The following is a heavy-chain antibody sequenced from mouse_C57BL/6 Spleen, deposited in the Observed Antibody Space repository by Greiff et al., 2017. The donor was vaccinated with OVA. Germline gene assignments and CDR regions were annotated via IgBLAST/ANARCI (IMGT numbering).Heavy chain of an antibody. CDR1: GYSITSGYY. J-gene: IGHJ4*01. Sequence: ESGPGLVKPSQSLSLTCSVTGYSITSGYYWNWIRQFPGNKLEWMGYISYDGSNNYNPSLKNRISITRDTSKNQFFLKLNSVTTEDTATYYCARKTTVPYYAMDYWGQGTSVTVSS. V-gene: IGHV3-6*01. CDR2: ISYDGSN. CDR3: ARKTTVPYYAMDY. D-gene: IGHD1-1*01.